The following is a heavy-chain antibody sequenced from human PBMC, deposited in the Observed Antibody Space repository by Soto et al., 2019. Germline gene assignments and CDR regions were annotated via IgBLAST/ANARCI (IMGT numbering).Heavy chain of an antibody. CDR3: AKVLDIVVVVAATEGGYFDL. V-gene: IGHV3-23*01. CDR1: GFTFSSYA. D-gene: IGHD2-15*01. J-gene: IGHJ2*01. CDR2: ISGSGGST. Sequence: VSLRLSCAASGFTFSSYAMSWVRQAPGKGLEWVSAISGSGGSTYYADSVKGRFTISRDNSKNTLYLQMNSLRAEDTAVYYCAKVLDIVVVVAATEGGYFDLWGRGTLVTVSS.